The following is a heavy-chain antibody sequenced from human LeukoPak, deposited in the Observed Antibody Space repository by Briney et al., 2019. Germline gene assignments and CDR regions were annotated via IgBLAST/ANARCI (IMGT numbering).Heavy chain of an antibody. CDR1: GFTFSSYA. CDR2: ISYDGSNK. J-gene: IGHJ4*02. D-gene: IGHD6-19*01. V-gene: IGHV3-30*01. Sequence: GGSLRLSCAASGFTFSSYAMHWVRQAPGKGLEWVAVISYDGSNKYYADSVKGRFTISRDNSKNTLYLQMNSLRAEDTAVYYCARDSPIAVAGLDYWGQGTLSPSPQ. CDR3: ARDSPIAVAGLDY.